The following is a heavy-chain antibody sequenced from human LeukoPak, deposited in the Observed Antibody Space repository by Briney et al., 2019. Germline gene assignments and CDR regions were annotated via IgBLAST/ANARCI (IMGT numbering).Heavy chain of an antibody. J-gene: IGHJ4*02. CDR2: ISSSSSYI. Sequence: PGGSLRLSCAASGFTFSSYSMNWVRQAPGKGLEWVSSISSSSSYIYYADSVKGRFTISRDNAKNSLYLQMNSLRAEDTAVYYCARDPGYCSSTSCHLGGIDYWGQGTLVTVSS. CDR1: GFTFSSYS. D-gene: IGHD2-2*01. CDR3: ARDPGYCSSTSCHLGGIDY. V-gene: IGHV3-21*01.